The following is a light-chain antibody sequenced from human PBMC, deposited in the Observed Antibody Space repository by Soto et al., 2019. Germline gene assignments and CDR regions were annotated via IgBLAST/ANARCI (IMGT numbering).Light chain of an antibody. Sequence: QSVLTQPPSASGTPGQRVTISCSGSSSNIGINTVNWYQQLPGTAPKLLIYSNNQRPSGVPDRFSGSKSGTSASLAVSGLQSEDEADYYCAARDDSLNGYVFGTGTKVTVL. V-gene: IGLV1-44*01. CDR2: SNN. CDR1: SSNIGINT. CDR3: AARDDSLNGYV. J-gene: IGLJ1*01.